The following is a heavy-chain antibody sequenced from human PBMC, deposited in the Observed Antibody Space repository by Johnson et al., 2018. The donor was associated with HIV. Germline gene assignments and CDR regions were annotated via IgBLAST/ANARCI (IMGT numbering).Heavy chain of an antibody. J-gene: IGHJ3*02. CDR3: ARDQGSNDYGDYSGRSDAFDI. CDR2: ISYDGSNK. Sequence: QVQLVESGGGLVQPGGSLKLSCAASGFTFSGSAMHWVRQAPGKGLEWVAVISYDGSNKYYAEWVKGGGRRGRDNSKKTLYLQMNSLRDEDTAGYYCARDQGSNDYGDYSGRSDAFDIWGQGTMVTVSS. CDR1: GFTFSGSA. D-gene: IGHD4-17*01. V-gene: IGHV3-30*04.